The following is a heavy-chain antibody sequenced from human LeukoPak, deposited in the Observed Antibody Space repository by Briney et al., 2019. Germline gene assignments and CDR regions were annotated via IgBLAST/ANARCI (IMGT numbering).Heavy chain of an antibody. V-gene: IGHV4-39*01. CDR3: ARHLGYQLLLGAFDY. D-gene: IGHD2-2*01. CDR2: IYYSGST. CDR1: GGSISSSSYY. Sequence: SETLSLTCTVFGGSISSSSYYWGWIRQPPGKGLEWIGSIYYSGSTYYNPSLKSRVTISVDTSKNQFSLKLSSVTAADTAVYYCARHLGYQLLLGAFDYWGQGTLVTVSS. J-gene: IGHJ4*02.